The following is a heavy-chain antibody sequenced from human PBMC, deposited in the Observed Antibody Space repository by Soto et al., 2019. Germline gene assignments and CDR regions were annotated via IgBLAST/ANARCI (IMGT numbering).Heavy chain of an antibody. CDR3: ARPTNYGSGSSNWFDP. V-gene: IGHV4-34*01. Sequence: SETLSLTCDAYSGSFSGYYWSWIRQPPGEGLEWIGEINHSGSTNYNPSLKSRVTISVDTSKNQFSLKLSSVTAADTAVYYCARPTNYGSGSSNWFDPWGQGTLVTVSS. CDR1: SGSFSGYY. D-gene: IGHD3-10*01. CDR2: INHSGST. J-gene: IGHJ5*02.